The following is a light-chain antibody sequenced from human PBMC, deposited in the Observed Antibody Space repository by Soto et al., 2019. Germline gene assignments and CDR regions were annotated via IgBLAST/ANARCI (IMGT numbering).Light chain of an antibody. Sequence: EIVLTQSPGTLSLSPGERATLSCRASQSVNSNYLAWYQHRPGQAPRLLIYAASRRATGIPSRFSGSGSGTDFTLTISSLQPEDFATYYCQQSYSTLTFGGGTKV. CDR2: AAS. CDR1: QSVNSNY. CDR3: QQSYSTLT. J-gene: IGKJ4*01. V-gene: IGKV3-20*01.